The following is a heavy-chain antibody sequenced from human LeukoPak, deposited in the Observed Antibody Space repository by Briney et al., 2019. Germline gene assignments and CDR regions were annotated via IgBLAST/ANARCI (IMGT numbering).Heavy chain of an antibody. J-gene: IGHJ4*01. D-gene: IGHD3-10*01. Sequence: GGSLRLSCGASGLTVSSYAMSWVRQAPGRGLEWVSTIIGSAANTYYADSVKGRFTISRDDSKNTVYLQMNSLRAEDTAVYSCAKYTSGTSYRGLDQWGHGTLVTVSS. CDR3: AKYTSGTSYRGLDQ. V-gene: IGHV3-23*01. CDR1: GLTVSSYA. CDR2: IIGSAANT.